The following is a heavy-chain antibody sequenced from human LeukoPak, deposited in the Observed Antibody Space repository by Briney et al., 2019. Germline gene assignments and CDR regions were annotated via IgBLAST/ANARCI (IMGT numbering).Heavy chain of an antibody. CDR3: ASVSNSGYDAFDI. Sequence: PGGSLRLSCAASGLTFRTYPMSWVRQAPGKGLEWISYISSTGGTIYYADSVKGRFTISRDNAKNSLYLQMNSLRAEDTAVYYCASVSNSGYDAFDIWGQGTMVTVSS. CDR2: ISSTGGTI. CDR1: GLTFRTYP. V-gene: IGHV3-48*04. D-gene: IGHD2/OR15-2a*01. J-gene: IGHJ3*02.